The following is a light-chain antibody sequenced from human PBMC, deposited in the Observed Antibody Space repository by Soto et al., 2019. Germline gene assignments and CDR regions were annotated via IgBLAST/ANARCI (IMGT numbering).Light chain of an antibody. Sequence: EIVLTQSPATLSLSPGERATLSCRASQSVSSYLAWYQQKPGQAPTLLIYDASNRATDIPARFSGSGSGTDFTLTISSLEPEDFAVYYCQQRSNWRGTFGQGTKVEIK. CDR1: QSVSSY. CDR3: QQRSNWRGT. V-gene: IGKV3-11*01. CDR2: DAS. J-gene: IGKJ1*01.